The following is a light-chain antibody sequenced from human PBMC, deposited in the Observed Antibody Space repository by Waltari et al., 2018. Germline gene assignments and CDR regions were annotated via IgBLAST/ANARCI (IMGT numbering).Light chain of an antibody. CDR2: VSRDGSH. J-gene: IGLJ1*01. CDR1: SGHSEYG. Sequence: QIVLTQSPYPSASLGASVTPTCTLTSGHSEYGIAWHQQQPEKGPRYLMRVSRDGSHITGDGVPDRFSGSISGAERYLTITNLQPEDEADYYSQTWGPGMRVFGSGTKVSVL. CDR3: QTWGPGMRV. V-gene: IGLV4-69*01.